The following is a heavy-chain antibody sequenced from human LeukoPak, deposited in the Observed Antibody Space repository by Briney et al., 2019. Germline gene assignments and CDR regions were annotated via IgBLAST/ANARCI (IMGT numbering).Heavy chain of an antibody. CDR3: ARYYYGSGSYYNFDY. V-gene: IGHV1-2*02. D-gene: IGHD3-10*01. CDR2: INPNSGGT. J-gene: IGHJ4*02. CDR1: GYTFTGYY. Sequence: ASVKVSCKASGYTFTGYYMHWVRQAPGQGLEWMGWINPNSGGTKYTQKFQGRVTMTRDTSISTAYMELRSLRSDDTAVYYCARYYYGSGSYYNFDYWGQGTLVTVSS.